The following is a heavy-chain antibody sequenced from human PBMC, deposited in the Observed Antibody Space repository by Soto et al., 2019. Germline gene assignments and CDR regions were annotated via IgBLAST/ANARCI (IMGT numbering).Heavy chain of an antibody. Sequence: GGSLRLSCAASGFTFSSYSMNWVRQAPGKGLEWVSYISSSSSTIYYADSVKGRFTISRDNAKNSLYLQMNSLRDEDTAVYYCARGGRGTSGYKIYYSSVWDVGVKGPTVPVPP. V-gene: IGHV3-48*02. J-gene: IGHJ6*04. CDR1: GFTFSSYS. CDR2: ISSSSSTI. CDR3: ARGGRGTSGYKIYYSSVWDV. D-gene: IGHD6-13*01.